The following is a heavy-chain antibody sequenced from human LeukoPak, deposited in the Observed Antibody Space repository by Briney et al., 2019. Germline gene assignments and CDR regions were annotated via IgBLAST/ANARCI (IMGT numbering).Heavy chain of an antibody. CDR2: INSSGGGA. D-gene: IGHD3-10*01. V-gene: IGHV1-46*01. J-gene: IGHJ4*02. Sequence: ASVKVSCKASRYSFTGYYIHWVRQAPGQGLEWLGTINSSGGGATYAQKFQGRLTMTRDTSTRTVYMELTSLTSEDTGVYYCARDALAMSSYFDYWGQRTLVTVSS. CDR3: ARDALAMSSYFDY. CDR1: RYSFTGYY.